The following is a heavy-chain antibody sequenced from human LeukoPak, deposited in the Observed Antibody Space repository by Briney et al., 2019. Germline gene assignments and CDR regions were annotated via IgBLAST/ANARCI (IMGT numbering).Heavy chain of an antibody. J-gene: IGHJ4*02. D-gene: IGHD1-26*01. Sequence: GASVKVSCKASGDSLSNHGISWVRQAPGQGLEWMRWISAYNGDTNYAQKVQGRVTMTTDTSTSTAYMELRSLRSDDTAVYYCARDGTGGATAGFDHWGQGTLVTVSS. V-gene: IGHV1-18*01. CDR2: ISAYNGDT. CDR3: ARDGTGGATAGFDH. CDR1: GDSLSNHG.